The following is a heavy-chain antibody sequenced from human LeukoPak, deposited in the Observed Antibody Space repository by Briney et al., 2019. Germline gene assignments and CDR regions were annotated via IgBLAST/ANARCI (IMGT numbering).Heavy chain of an antibody. Sequence: GGSLRLSCAASGFTFSSYSMNWVRQAPGKGLEWVSSISSSSSYIYYADSVKGRFTISRDNAKNSLYLQMNSLRAEDTAVYYCARVVVVPAAIPWGLDYWGQGTLVTVSS. J-gene: IGHJ4*02. CDR2: ISSSSSYI. V-gene: IGHV3-21*01. D-gene: IGHD2-2*01. CDR1: GFTFSSYS. CDR3: ARVVVVPAAIPWGLDY.